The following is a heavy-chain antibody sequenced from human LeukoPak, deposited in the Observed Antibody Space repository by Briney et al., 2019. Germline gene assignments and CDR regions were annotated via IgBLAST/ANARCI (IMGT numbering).Heavy chain of an antibody. D-gene: IGHD5-24*01. CDR3: ARGNGYSGWFDP. V-gene: IGHV4-59*01. CDR1: GGSISSYY. Sequence: PSETLSLTCTVSGGSISSYYWSWIRQPPGKGLEWIGYIYYSGSTNYNPSVKSRVTISVDTSKNQFSLKLSSVTAADTAVYYCARGNGYSGWFDPWGQGTLVTVSS. J-gene: IGHJ5*02. CDR2: IYYSGST.